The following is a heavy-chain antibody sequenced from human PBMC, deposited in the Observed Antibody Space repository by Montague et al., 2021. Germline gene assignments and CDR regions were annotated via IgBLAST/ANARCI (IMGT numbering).Heavy chain of an antibody. D-gene: IGHD5-18*01. CDR3: ARRQHPAVSNGPYGFDN. CDR2: IYPRDSKT. J-gene: IGHJ3*02. Sequence: QSGAEVKKPGESLKISCRGSGYSFPSYWIAWVRQMPGKGLEWMGIIYPRDSKTRYRPSFQGQVTISADKSITTAYLQWGSLKASDTGLYFCARRQHPAVSNGPYGFDNWGQGTMVTVPS. V-gene: IGHV5-51*01. CDR1: GYSFPSYW.